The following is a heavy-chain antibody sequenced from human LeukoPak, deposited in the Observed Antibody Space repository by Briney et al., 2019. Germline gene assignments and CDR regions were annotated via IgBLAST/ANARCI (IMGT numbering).Heavy chain of an antibody. D-gene: IGHD3-10*01. Sequence: SVKVSCKASGGTFSSFAISWVRQAPGQGLEWMGGIIPIFGTANYAQKFQGRVTITADESTSTAYMELSSLRSEDTAVYYCAREVMVRGVITKYYFDYWGQGTLVTVSS. CDR2: IIPIFGTA. CDR3: AREVMVRGVITKYYFDY. CDR1: GGTFSSFA. V-gene: IGHV1-69*13. J-gene: IGHJ4*02.